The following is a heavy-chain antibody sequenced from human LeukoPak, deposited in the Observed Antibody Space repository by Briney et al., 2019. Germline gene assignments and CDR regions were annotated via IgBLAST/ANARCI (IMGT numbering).Heavy chain of an antibody. D-gene: IGHD3-22*01. V-gene: IGHV3-48*04. CDR1: GFTFNPYS. CDR3: ARDRRVLTMIVVATN. Sequence: PGGSLRLSCATSGFTFNPYSINWVRQAPGKGLEWISYINAHRTTYYADSVEGRFTISRDNAKNSLYLQMNSLRAEDTAVYYCARDRRVLTMIVVATNWGQGTLVTVSS. J-gene: IGHJ4*02. CDR2: INAHRTT.